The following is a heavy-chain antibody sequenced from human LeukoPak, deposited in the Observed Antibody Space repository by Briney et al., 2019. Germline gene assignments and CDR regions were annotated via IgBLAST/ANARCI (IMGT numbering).Heavy chain of an antibody. J-gene: IGHJ4*02. CDR2: MHTNGKS. V-gene: IGHV4-4*07. CDR3: ARIYDFWSNSIYYFDY. D-gene: IGHD3-3*01. CDR1: GGSISGHY. Sequence: KPSETLSLTCSVSGGSISGHYWTWIRQSAGKGLEWIGRMHTNGKSKYNPSLETRVTMSLDMSKNQFSLKVYSVTAADTAVYFCARIYDFWSNSIYYFDYWGQGALVTVSS.